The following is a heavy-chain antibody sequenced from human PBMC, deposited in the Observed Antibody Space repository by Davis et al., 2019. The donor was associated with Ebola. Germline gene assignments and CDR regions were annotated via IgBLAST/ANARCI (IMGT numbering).Heavy chain of an antibody. D-gene: IGHD4-17*01. CDR1: GYTFTSYG. Sequence: ASVKVSCKASGYTFTSYGISWVRQAPGQGLEWMGWISAYNGNTNYAQKLQGRVTMTTDTSTSTAYMELSSLRSEDTAVYYCARATTVTTNFDYWGQGTLVTVSS. J-gene: IGHJ4*02. CDR3: ARATTVTTNFDY. V-gene: IGHV1-18*01. CDR2: ISAYNGNT.